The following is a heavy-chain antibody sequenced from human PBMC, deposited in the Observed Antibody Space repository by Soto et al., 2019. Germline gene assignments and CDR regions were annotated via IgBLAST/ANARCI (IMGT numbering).Heavy chain of an antibody. Sequence: ASVKVSCTASGYTFTGYYMHWVRQAPGQGLEWMGWINPNSGGTNYAQKFQGRVTITADKSTSTAYMELSSLRSEDTAVYYCARGSGIKKWFGELRHYYYYYYMDVWGKGTTVTVSS. CDR3: ARGSGIKKWFGELRHYYYYYYMDV. CDR1: GYTFTGYY. V-gene: IGHV1-2*02. D-gene: IGHD3-10*01. J-gene: IGHJ6*03. CDR2: INPNSGGT.